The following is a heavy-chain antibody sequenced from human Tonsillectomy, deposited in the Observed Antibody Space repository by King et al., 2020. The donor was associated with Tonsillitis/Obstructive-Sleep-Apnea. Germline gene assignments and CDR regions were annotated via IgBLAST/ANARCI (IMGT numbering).Heavy chain of an antibody. CDR2: VCHSGTT. CDR1: GGSIISYY. J-gene: IGHJ6*03. Sequence: QLQESGPGLVKASETLSVTCTVSGGSIISYYWSWIRQPPGKGLEWIGHVCHSGTTDYNPSLQSRVTISVDTPKNQFSLKLTSVTAADTAVYFCARGLPREYNSNWILSYYMDVWGKGTTVTVSS. CDR3: ARGLPREYNSNWILSYYMDV. V-gene: IGHV4-59*01. D-gene: IGHD6-13*01.